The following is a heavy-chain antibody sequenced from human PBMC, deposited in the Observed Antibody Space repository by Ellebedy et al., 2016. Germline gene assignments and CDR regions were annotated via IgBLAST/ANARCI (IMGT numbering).Heavy chain of an antibody. CDR2: IYYSGST. J-gene: IGHJ1*01. D-gene: IGHD3-22*01. Sequence: GSLRLSCTVSGGSISSYYWSWIRQPPGKGLEWIGYIYYSGSTYYNPSLKSRVTISVDTSKNQFSLKLSSVTAADTAVYYCASFDSSGYYYFQHWGQGTLVTVSS. V-gene: IGHV4-59*06. CDR3: ASFDSSGYYYFQH. CDR1: GGSISSYY.